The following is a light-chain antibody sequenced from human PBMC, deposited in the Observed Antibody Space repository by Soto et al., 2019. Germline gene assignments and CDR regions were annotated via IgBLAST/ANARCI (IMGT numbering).Light chain of an antibody. CDR1: EPIKTFY. V-gene: IGKV3D-20*02. CDR3: HQRQYWPPIT. Sequence: IVLTQSPATLSLSPGETATLSCKASEPIKTFYFGWYQHKPGQSPRLLINGVYTRATGIPDRFSGSGSGTDFTLTISSLEPEDFAVYYCHQRQYWPPITFGQGTRLQI. CDR2: GVY. J-gene: IGKJ5*01.